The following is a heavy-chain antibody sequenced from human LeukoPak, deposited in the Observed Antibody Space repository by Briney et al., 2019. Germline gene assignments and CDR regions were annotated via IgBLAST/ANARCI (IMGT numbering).Heavy chain of an antibody. D-gene: IGHD3-9*01. V-gene: IGHV4-34*01. Sequence: PSETLSLTCTVSGGSISSYYWSWIRQPAGKGLEWIGEINHSGSTNYNPSLKSRVTISVDTSKNQFSLKLSSLTAADTAVFYCARGTGSVAGWLDYWGQGTLVTVSS. CDR3: ARGTGSVAGWLDY. CDR1: GGSISSYY. J-gene: IGHJ4*02. CDR2: INHSGST.